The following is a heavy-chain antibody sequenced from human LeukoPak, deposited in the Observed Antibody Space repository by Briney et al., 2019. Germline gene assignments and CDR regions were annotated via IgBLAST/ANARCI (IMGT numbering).Heavy chain of an antibody. D-gene: IGHD1-14*01. V-gene: IGHV3-23*01. CDR3: ANKPAGFDP. Sequence: GGSLRLSCAASGFTFSSYAMHWVRQAPGKGLEWVSSISGSGDGTYYADSVKGRFTISRDNSKNILYLQMNSLRAEDTAVYYCANKPAGFDPWGQGTLVTVSS. J-gene: IGHJ5*02. CDR2: ISGSGDGT. CDR1: GFTFSSYA.